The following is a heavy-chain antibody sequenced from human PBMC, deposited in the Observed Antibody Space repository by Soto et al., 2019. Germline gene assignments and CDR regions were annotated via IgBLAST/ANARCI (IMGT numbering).Heavy chain of an antibody. J-gene: IGHJ4*02. Sequence: XGSLGLSGAASGFTFSSYGMHWVRQAPGKGLEWVAVIWYDGSNKYYADSVKGRFTISRDNSKNTLYLQMNSLRAEDTAVYYCARGDILTGYSAFDYWGQGTLVTVSS. V-gene: IGHV3-33*01. D-gene: IGHD3-9*01. CDR3: ARGDILTGYSAFDY. CDR1: GFTFSSYG. CDR2: IWYDGSNK.